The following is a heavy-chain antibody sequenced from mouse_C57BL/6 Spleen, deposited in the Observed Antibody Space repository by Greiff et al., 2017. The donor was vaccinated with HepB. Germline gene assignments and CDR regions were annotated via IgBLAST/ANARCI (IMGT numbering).Heavy chain of an antibody. J-gene: IGHJ2*01. V-gene: IGHV1-81*01. CDR2: IYPRSGNT. Sequence: VQLVESGAELARPGASVKLSCKASGYTFTSYGISWVKQRTGQGLEWIGEIYPRSGNTYYNEKFKGKATLTADKSSSTAYMELRSLTSEDSAVYFCAREGAYYFDYWGQGTTLTVSS. CDR1: GYTFTSYG. CDR3: AREGAYYFDY.